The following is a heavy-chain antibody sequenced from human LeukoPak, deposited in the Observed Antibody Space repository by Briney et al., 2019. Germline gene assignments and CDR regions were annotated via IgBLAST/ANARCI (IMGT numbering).Heavy chain of an antibody. Sequence: SETLSLTCTVSGGSISGYYWNWSRQPPGKGVEWIGNLYYMRGAWYKSSLKSRVTTSVDTSGNEFSLELSSVTAADTAVYYCARASRIPRAVAGPPIWKYWGQGTLVTVSS. V-gene: IGHV4-59*01. CDR3: ARASRIPRAVAGPPIWKY. J-gene: IGHJ4*02. CDR2: LYYMRGA. D-gene: IGHD6-19*01. CDR1: GGSISGYY.